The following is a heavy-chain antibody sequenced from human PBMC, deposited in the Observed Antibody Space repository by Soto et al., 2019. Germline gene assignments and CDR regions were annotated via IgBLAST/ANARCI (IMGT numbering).Heavy chain of an antibody. CDR1: GGSISSYY. CDR2: IYYSGST. V-gene: IGHV4-59*01. CDR3: ATVTMVRGVIWDY. J-gene: IGHJ4*02. Sequence: SETLSLTCTVSGGSISSYYWSWIRQPPGKGLEWIGYIYYSGSTNYNPSLKSRVTISVDTSKNQFSLKLSSVTAADTAVYYCATVTMVRGVIWDYWGQGTLVTVSS. D-gene: IGHD3-10*01.